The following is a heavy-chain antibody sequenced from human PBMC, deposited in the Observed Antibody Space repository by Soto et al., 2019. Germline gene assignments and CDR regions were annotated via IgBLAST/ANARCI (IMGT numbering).Heavy chain of an antibody. J-gene: IGHJ4*02. CDR3: ARVYAVNYVGYFDY. Sequence: QVQLQESGPGLVKPSQTLSLTCTVSGASISRGGYYWSWVRQHPGKGLEWIGFIFYTGSTSCNPSHKSRVTXXVXTXXSQFSLKLSSVTAADTAVYYCARVYAVNYVGYFDYWGQGTLVTVSS. D-gene: IGHD3-16*01. V-gene: IGHV4-31*03. CDR2: IFYTGST. CDR1: GASISRGGYY.